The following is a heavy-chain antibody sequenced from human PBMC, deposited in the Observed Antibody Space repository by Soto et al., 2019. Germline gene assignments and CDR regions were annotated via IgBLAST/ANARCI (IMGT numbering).Heavy chain of an antibody. CDR3: ARHEGTYDYGDSTVS. J-gene: IGHJ3*01. V-gene: IGHV5-51*01. Sequence: PGESLKISCKGSGYSFTSYWIGWVRQMPGKGLEWMGIIYPGDSDTRYSPSFQGQVTISADKSISTAYLQWSSLKASDTAMYYCARHEGTYDYGDSTVSWGQGTMVTVSS. CDR1: GYSFTSYW. D-gene: IGHD4-17*01. CDR2: IYPGDSDT.